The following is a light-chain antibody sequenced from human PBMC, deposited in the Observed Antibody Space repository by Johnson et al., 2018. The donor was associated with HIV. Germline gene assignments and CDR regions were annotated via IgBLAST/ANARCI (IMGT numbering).Light chain of an antibody. CDR3: GTWDSSVSGFV. CDR2: DNN. CDR1: SSNIGNNY. V-gene: IGLV1-51*01. J-gene: IGLJ1*01. Sequence: QSVLTQPPSVSAAPGQKVTISCSGSSSNIGNNYVSWYQQLPGTAPKLLIYDNNKRPSGIPARFSGSKSATSATLDITGLQTGDEAYYYCGTWDSSVSGFVFGTGTKVTVL.